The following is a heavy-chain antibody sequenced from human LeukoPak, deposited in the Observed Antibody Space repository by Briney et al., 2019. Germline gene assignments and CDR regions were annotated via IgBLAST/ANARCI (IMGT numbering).Heavy chain of an antibody. J-gene: IGHJ6*03. CDR1: GFTFDDYG. CDR2: ISWNGGST. CDR3: ARVRYSSGWYPVYYYMDV. D-gene: IGHD6-19*01. Sequence: PGGSLRLSCAASGFTFDDYGMSWVRQAPGKGLEWVSFISWNGGSTGYADSVKGRFTISRDNAKNSLYLQMNSLRAEDTAVYYCARVRYSSGWYPVYYYMDVWGKGTTVTVSS. V-gene: IGHV3-20*04.